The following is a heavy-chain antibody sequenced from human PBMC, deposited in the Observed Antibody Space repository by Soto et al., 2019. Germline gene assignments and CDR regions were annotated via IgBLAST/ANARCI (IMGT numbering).Heavy chain of an antibody. CDR3: ARLRYYYLMDV. V-gene: IGHV4-61*01. J-gene: IGHJ6*02. CDR1: GGSVSSGSYY. CDR2: IFYSGST. Sequence: SETLSLTCTVSGGSVSSGSYYWSWIRQPPGKGLEWIGNIFYSGSTNYNPSLKSRVTISVDTSKNQFFLKLSSVTAADTAVYYCARLRYYYLMDVWGQRSTVTVSS.